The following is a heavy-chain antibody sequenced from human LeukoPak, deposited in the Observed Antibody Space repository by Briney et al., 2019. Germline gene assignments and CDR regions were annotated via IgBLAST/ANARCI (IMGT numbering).Heavy chain of an antibody. CDR1: GGTFSSYA. CDR3: ARGGLEGAGHNWFDP. V-gene: IGHV1-69*01. CDR2: IIPIFGTA. J-gene: IGHJ5*02. D-gene: IGHD6-19*01. Sequence: GASVKVSCKASGGTFSSYAISWVRQAPGQGLEWMGGIIPIFGTANYAQKFQGRVTITADESTSTAYMELSSLRSEDTAVYYCARGGLEGAGHNWFDPWGQGTLVTVSS.